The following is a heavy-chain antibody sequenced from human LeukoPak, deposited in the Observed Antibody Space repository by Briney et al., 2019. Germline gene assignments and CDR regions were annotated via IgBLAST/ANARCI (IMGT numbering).Heavy chain of an antibody. D-gene: IGHD2-2*01. Sequence: GGSLRLSCAASGFTFSSYGMHWVRQAPGKGLEWVAVIWYDGSNKYYADSVKGRFTISRDNSKNTLYLQMNSLRAEDTAVYYCAKDCSITSCYNWFDPWGQGTLVTVSS. CDR2: IWYDGSNK. CDR1: GFTFSSYG. V-gene: IGHV3-33*06. J-gene: IGHJ5*02. CDR3: AKDCSITSCYNWFDP.